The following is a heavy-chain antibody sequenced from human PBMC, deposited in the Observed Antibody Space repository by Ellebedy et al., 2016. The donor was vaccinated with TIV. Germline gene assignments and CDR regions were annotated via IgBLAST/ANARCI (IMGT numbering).Heavy chain of an antibody. D-gene: IGHD3-10*01. V-gene: IGHV3-48*02. CDR1: GFTFSSYS. Sequence: GESLKISCAASGFTFSSYSMNWVRQAPGKGLEWVSHISLSSSTIYYADSVKGRFTISRDNAKNSLSLQMNSLRDEDTAVYYCARGPRFGESSFDYWGQGTLVIVSS. CDR2: ISLSSSTI. J-gene: IGHJ4*02. CDR3: ARGPRFGESSFDY.